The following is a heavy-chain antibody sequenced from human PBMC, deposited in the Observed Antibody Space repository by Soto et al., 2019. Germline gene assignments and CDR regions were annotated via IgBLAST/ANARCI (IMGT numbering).Heavy chain of an antibody. Sequence: QVQLVQSGAEVKKPGSSVKVSCKASGGTFSSYAISWVRQAPGQGLEWMGGIIPIFGTANYAQKFQGRVTITADESTSTAYLELRSLRSEDTAVDYCARGINPVERATIGSGLYYYYGMDVWGQGTTVTVSS. CDR1: GGTFSSYA. J-gene: IGHJ6*02. D-gene: IGHD3-10*01. V-gene: IGHV1-69*01. CDR3: ARGINPVERATIGSGLYYYYGMDV. CDR2: IIPIFGTA.